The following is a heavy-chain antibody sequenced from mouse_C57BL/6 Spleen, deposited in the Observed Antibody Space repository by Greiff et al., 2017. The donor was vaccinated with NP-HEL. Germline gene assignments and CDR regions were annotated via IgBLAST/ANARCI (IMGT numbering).Heavy chain of an antibody. J-gene: IGHJ3*01. V-gene: IGHV5-6*01. Sequence: EVQGVESGGDLVKPGGSLKLSCAASGFTFSSYGMSWVRQTPDKRLEWVATISSGGSYTYYPDSVKGRFTISRDNAKNTLYLQMSSLKSEDTAMYYCARDYDGYDFAYWGQGTLVTVSA. CDR1: GFTFSSYG. D-gene: IGHD2-3*01. CDR2: ISSGGSYT. CDR3: ARDYDGYDFAY.